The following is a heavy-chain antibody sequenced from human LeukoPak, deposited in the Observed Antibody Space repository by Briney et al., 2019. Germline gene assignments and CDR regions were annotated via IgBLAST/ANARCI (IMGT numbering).Heavy chain of an antibody. CDR1: GFSVSTSGMR. J-gene: IGHJ4*02. CDR2: IDWDDDK. V-gene: IGHV2-70*04. CDR3: ARGLAAAGTFDY. D-gene: IGHD6-13*01. Sequence: SGPTLVHPTQTLTLTCTFSGFSVSTSGMRVSWIRQPPGKALEWLARIDWDDDKFYSTSLKTRLTISKDTSKNQVVLTLTNMDPVDTATYYCARGLAAAGTFDYWGQGTLVTVSS.